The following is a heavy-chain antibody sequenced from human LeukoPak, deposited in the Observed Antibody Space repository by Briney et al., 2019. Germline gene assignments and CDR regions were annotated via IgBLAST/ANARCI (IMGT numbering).Heavy chain of an antibody. CDR1: GFTFSSYG. V-gene: IGHV3-33*01. D-gene: IGHD6-13*01. CDR3: ARDLYSSSWPLYYYGMDV. Sequence: PGGSLRLSCAASGFTFSSYGMHWVRQAPGKGLEWVAVIWYDGSNKYYADSVKGRFTTSRDNSKNTLYLQMNSLRAEDTAVYYCARDLYSSSWPLYYYGMDVWGQGTTVTVSS. J-gene: IGHJ6*02. CDR2: IWYDGSNK.